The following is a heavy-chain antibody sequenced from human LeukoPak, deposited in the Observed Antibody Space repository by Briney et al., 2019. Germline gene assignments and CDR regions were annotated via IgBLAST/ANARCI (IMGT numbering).Heavy chain of an antibody. CDR1: EYSFTNYW. V-gene: IGHV5-51*01. D-gene: IGHD1-14*01. Sequence: GESLKISCKGSEYSFTNYWIGWVRQMPGKGLEWTGVIYPGDSSTRCSPSFQGQVTISADKSITTAYLQWSSLKASDTAMYYCARRRTRPEAFDLWGQGTMVTVSS. CDR3: ARRRTRPEAFDL. CDR2: IYPGDSST. J-gene: IGHJ3*01.